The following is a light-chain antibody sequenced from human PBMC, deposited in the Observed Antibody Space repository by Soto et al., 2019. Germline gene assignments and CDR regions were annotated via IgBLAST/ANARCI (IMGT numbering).Light chain of an antibody. Sequence: DIVLAQPPGTLSLSPGERATLSCRASQSVSNSYLAWYQQKPGQAPRLLIYGVSSRATGIPDRFSGSGSGTDFTLTITRLEPEDFAVYYCQQYSSSPLTFGGGTKVDIK. CDR1: QSVSNSY. CDR2: GVS. V-gene: IGKV3-20*01. CDR3: QQYSSSPLT. J-gene: IGKJ4*01.